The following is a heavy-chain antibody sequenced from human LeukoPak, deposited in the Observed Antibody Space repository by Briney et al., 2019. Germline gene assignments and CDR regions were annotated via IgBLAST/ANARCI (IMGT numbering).Heavy chain of an antibody. CDR3: AIARYYYDSSGTGGGF. CDR2: ISSSSSYI. V-gene: IGHV3-21*01. D-gene: IGHD3-22*01. Sequence: GGSLRLSCAASGFTFSSYSMNWVRQAPGKGLEWVSSISSSSSYIYYADSVEGRFTISRDNAKNSLYLQMNSLRAEDTAVYYCAIARYYYDSSGTGGGFWGQGTMVTVSS. CDR1: GFTFSSYS. J-gene: IGHJ3*01.